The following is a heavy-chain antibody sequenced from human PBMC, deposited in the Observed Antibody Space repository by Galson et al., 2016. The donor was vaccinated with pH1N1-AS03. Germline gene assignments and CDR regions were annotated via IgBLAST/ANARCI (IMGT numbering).Heavy chain of an antibody. D-gene: IGHD1-1*01. V-gene: IGHV1-18*01. Sequence: QSGAEVKKPGASVKVSCKASDYTFGIGWVRQAPGQGLEWMGWISTYNGSTKYAQKFQGRVTMTTDTSTSTAYMELRNLRSDDTAVYYCGGGTSDAFDIWGQGTMVIVSS. CDR1: DYTFG. CDR2: ISTYNGST. CDR3: GGGTSDAFDI. J-gene: IGHJ3*02.